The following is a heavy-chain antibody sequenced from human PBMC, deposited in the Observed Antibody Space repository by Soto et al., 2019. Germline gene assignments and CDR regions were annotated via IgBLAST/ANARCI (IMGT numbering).Heavy chain of an antibody. V-gene: IGHV4-38-2*01. J-gene: IGHJ4*02. D-gene: IGHD1-26*01. CDR1: NFSISSGYY. Sequence: PSETLSLTCVVSNFSISSGYYWCCILQSPGKGLEWIASIYRSGTISYNPSLKSRVTISVDPSKNQFSLMLTAVTAADTAVYYCARTHSGSYYSVFNYWGRGSLVTVSS. CDR3: ARTHSGSYYSVFNY. CDR2: IYRSGTI.